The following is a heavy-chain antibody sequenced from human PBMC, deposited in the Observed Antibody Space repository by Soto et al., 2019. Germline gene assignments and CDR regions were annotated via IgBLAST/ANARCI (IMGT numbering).Heavy chain of an antibody. CDR3: ASELGYSYGLYYFDY. CDR2: IIPILGIA. D-gene: IGHD5-18*01. V-gene: IGHV1-69*02. J-gene: IGHJ4*02. CDR1: GGTFSSYT. Sequence: QVQLVQSGAEVKKPGSSVKDSCKASGGTFSSYTISWVRQAPGQGLEWMGRIIPILGIANYAQKFQGRVTITADKSTSTAYMELSSLRSEDTAVYYCASELGYSYGLYYFDYRGQGTLVTVSS.